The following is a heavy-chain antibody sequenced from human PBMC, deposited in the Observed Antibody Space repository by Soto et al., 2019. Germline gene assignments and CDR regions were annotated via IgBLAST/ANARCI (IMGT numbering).Heavy chain of an antibody. Sequence: PSETLSVTCTVSGGSISSGGYYWIWIRQHPGKGLEWIGYIYYSGSTYYNPSLKSRVTISVDTSKNQFSLKLSSVTAADTAVYYCARGGDHYYYYYMDVWGKGTTVTVSS. CDR1: GGSISSGGYY. CDR2: IYYSGST. D-gene: IGHD2-21*01. CDR3: ARGGDHYYYYYMDV. J-gene: IGHJ6*03. V-gene: IGHV4-31*03.